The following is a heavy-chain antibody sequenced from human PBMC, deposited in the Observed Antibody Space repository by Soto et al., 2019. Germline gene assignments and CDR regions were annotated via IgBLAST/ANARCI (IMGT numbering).Heavy chain of an antibody. CDR2: IYYSGST. V-gene: IGHV4-59*01. J-gene: IGHJ4*02. Sequence: SETLSLSCTVSGGPISSYYWSWIRQPPGKGLEWIGYIYYSGSTNYNPSLKSRVTISVDMSKNQFSLKLSSVTAADTAVYYCARDPGSGYFDYWGQGTLVTVSS. D-gene: IGHD3-3*01. CDR1: GGPISSYY. CDR3: ARDPGSGYFDY.